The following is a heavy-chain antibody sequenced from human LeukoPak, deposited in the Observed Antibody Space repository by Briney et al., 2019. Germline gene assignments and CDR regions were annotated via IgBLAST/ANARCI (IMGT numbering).Heavy chain of an antibody. CDR1: GFTVSSNY. CDR3: ARGSGDYDFWSHPYYYYYMDV. V-gene: IGHV3-53*01. CDR2: IYSGGST. J-gene: IGHJ6*03. Sequence: GSLRLSCAASGFTVSSNYMSWVRQAPGKGLEWVSGIYSGGSTYYADSVKGRFTISRDNSKNTLYLQMNSLRAEDTAVYYCARGSGDYDFWSHPYYYYYMDVWGKGTTVTVSS. D-gene: IGHD3-3*01.